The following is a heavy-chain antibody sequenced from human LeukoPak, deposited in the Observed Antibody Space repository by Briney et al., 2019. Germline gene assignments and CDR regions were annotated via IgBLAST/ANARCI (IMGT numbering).Heavy chain of an antibody. CDR2: ISNSGGTK. V-gene: IGHV3-48*03. Sequence: GGSLRLSCAASGFTFRSYEMNWVRQAPGKGLEWVSYISNSGGTKYYADSVKGRFTISRDNAKNSLYLQMNSPRAEDTAVYYCARECGGDCYSDPFDYWGQGTLVTVSS. D-gene: IGHD2-21*02. CDR1: GFTFRSYE. J-gene: IGHJ4*02. CDR3: ARECGGDCYSDPFDY.